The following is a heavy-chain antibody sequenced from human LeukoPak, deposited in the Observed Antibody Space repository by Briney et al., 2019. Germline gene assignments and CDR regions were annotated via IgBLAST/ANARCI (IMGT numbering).Heavy chain of an antibody. V-gene: IGHV4-34*01. CDR1: GGSFSGYY. J-gene: IGHJ3*02. CDR3: ARVSFGYDYVWGSYRKATDAFDI. D-gene: IGHD3-16*02. CDR2: ISHSGST. Sequence: SETLSLTCAVYGGSFSGYYCSWIRQPPRKGLEWIGEISHSGSTNYNPSLKSRVTISVDTSKNQFSLKLSSVTAADTAVYYCARVSFGYDYVWGSYRKATDAFDIWGQGTMVTVSS.